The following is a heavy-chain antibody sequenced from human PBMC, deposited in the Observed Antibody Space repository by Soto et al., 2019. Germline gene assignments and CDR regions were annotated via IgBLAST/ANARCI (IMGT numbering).Heavy chain of an antibody. CDR3: ARDRGDNAFDI. Sequence: ESGGGVVQPGRSLRLSCAASGFTFSSYAMHWVRQAPGKGLEWVAVISYDGSNKYYADSVKGRFTISRDNSKNTLYLQMNSLRAEDTAVYYCARDRGDNAFDIWGQGTMVTVSS. V-gene: IGHV3-30-3*01. D-gene: IGHD3-10*01. CDR2: ISYDGSNK. J-gene: IGHJ3*02. CDR1: GFTFSSYA.